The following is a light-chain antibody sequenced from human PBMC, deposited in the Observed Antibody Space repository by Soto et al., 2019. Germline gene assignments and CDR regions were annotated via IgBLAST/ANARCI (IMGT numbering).Light chain of an antibody. CDR3: QQFNSYPIT. Sequence: AIQLTQSPSSLSASVGDRVTITCRASQGISSALAWYQQKPGKAPKLLIYDASSLESGVPSRFSGSGSGTEFTLTISSLQPEDFATYYCQQFNSYPITVGQGTRLEIK. J-gene: IGKJ5*01. CDR1: QGISSA. CDR2: DAS. V-gene: IGKV1-13*02.